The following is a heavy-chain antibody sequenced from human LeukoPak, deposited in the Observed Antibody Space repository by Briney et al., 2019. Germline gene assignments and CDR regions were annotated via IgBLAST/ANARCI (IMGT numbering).Heavy chain of an antibody. CDR2: IYYSGST. J-gene: IGHJ3*02. D-gene: IGHD3-10*01. Sequence: SETLSLTCTVSGGSISSGGYYWSWIRQHPGKGLEWIGYIYYSGSTYYNPSLKSRVTISVDTSKNQFSLKLSSVTAADTAVYYCAREGNELLWFGESPGSAFDIRGQGTMVTVSS. CDR1: GGSISSGGYY. V-gene: IGHV4-31*03. CDR3: AREGNELLWFGESPGSAFDI.